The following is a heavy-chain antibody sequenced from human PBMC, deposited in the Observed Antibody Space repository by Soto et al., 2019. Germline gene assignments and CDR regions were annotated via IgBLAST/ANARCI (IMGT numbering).Heavy chain of an antibody. CDR3: ARSPVDITMIEDWYFDL. CDR2: IYYSGST. D-gene: IGHD3-22*01. Sequence: QVQLQESGPGPVKPSQTLSLTCTVSGGSISSGGYYWSWIRQHPGKGLEWNGYIYYSGSTYYNPSLKSRVTISVDTSKNQFSLKLSSVTAADTAVYYCARSPVDITMIEDWYFDLWGRGTLVTVSS. CDR1: GGSISSGGYY. V-gene: IGHV4-31*03. J-gene: IGHJ2*01.